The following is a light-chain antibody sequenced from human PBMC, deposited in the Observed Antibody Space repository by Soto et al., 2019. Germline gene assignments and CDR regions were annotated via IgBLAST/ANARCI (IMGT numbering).Light chain of an antibody. CDR2: GAS. CDR1: QSVSSSY. CDR3: QHYDGGWT. V-gene: IGKV3-20*01. J-gene: IGKJ1*01. Sequence: EIVLTQSPGTLSLSPGERATLSCRASQSVSSSYLAWYQQKPGQAPRLLIYGASNRATGIPDRFSGSGSGTEFTLTISSLQPDDFATYYCQHYDGGWTFGQGTKVDIK.